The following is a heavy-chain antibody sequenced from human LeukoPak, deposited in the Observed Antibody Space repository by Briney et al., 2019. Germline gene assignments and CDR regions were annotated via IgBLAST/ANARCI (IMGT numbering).Heavy chain of an antibody. CDR2: ISGSGAT. CDR3: AKDLAVGGN. D-gene: IGHD3-16*01. CDR1: GFTFSTSA. V-gene: IGHV3-23*01. Sequence: GGSLRLSCAASGFTFSTSAMTWVRQAPGKGLEWVSGISGSGATDYADSVKGRFTISRDNSKNTLYLQMNSLRAEDTAVYYCAKDLAVGGNWGQGALVTVSS. J-gene: IGHJ4*02.